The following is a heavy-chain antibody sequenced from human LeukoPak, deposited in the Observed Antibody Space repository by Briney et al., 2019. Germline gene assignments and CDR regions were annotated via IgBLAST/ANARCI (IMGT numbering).Heavy chain of an antibody. CDR1: GFTFSSYA. V-gene: IGHV3-23*01. D-gene: IGHD1-1*01. CDR3: AKSVGRPLYYYYMDV. J-gene: IGHJ6*03. CDR2: ISGSGGST. Sequence: GGSLRLSCAASGFTFSSYAMSWVRQAPGKGLEWVSAISGSGGSTYYADSVKGRFTISRDNSKNTLYLQMNSLRAEDTAVYYCAKSVGRPLYYYYMDVWGKGTTVTVSS.